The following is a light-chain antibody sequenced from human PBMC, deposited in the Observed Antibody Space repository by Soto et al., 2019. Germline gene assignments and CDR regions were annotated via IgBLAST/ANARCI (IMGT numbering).Light chain of an antibody. Sequence: DIVMTQSPLSLPVTPGEPASISCRSNQSLLHRNGYNYLDWYLQKPGQSPQLLIYLGSNRASGVPDRFSGSGSGTDFTLKISRVDTEDVGVYYCMQALQTPYTFGQGTKLEIK. CDR1: QSLLHRNGYNY. J-gene: IGKJ2*01. V-gene: IGKV2-28*01. CDR3: MQALQTPYT. CDR2: LGS.